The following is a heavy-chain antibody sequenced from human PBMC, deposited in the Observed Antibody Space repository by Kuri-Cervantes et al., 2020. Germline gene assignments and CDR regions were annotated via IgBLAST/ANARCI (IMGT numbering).Heavy chain of an antibody. CDR3: AKDIGAVAGTFDY. Sequence: GESLKISCAASGFTFSSYSMNWVRQAPGKGLEWVSGISWNSGSIGYADSVKGRFTISRDNSKNTLYLQMNSLRAEDTAVYYCAKDIGAVAGTFDYWGQGTLVTVSS. V-gene: IGHV3-23*01. J-gene: IGHJ4*02. CDR1: GFTFSSYS. CDR2: ISWNSGSI. D-gene: IGHD6-19*01.